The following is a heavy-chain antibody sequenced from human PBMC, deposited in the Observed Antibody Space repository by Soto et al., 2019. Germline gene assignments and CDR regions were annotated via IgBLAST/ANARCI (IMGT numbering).Heavy chain of an antibody. CDR2: INPNSGGT. J-gene: IGHJ6*02. CDR1: GYTFTGYY. D-gene: IGHD6-13*01. V-gene: IGHV1-2*02. CDR3: ARDPMNSSSWYYYYYGMDV. Sequence: ASVKVSCKASGYTFTGYYMHWVRQAPGQGLEWMGWINPNSGGTKYAQKFQGRVTMTRNTSISTAYMELSRLRSDDTAVYYCARDPMNSSSWYYYYYGMDVWGQGTTVTVSS.